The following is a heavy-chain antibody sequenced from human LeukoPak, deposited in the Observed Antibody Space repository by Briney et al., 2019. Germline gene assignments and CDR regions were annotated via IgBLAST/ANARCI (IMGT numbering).Heavy chain of an antibody. CDR3: ARDKGYCSGGSCFFDY. CDR2: INHSGST. D-gene: IGHD2-15*01. V-gene: IGHV4-34*01. Sequence: SEPLSLTCAVYGGSFSGYYWSWIRQPPGKGLEWIGEINHSGSTNYNPSLKSRVTISVDTSKNQFSLKLSSVTAADTAVYYCARDKGYCSGGSCFFDYWGQGTLVTVSS. CDR1: GGSFSGYY. J-gene: IGHJ4*02.